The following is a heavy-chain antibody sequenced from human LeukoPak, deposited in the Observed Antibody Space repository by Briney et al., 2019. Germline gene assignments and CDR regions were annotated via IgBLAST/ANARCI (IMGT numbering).Heavy chain of an antibody. CDR3: AKEVTAIRRGYFDY. J-gene: IGHJ4*02. CDR1: GFTFSSYA. Sequence: GGSLRLSCAASGFTFSSYARSWVRQAPGKRLEWVSAISGSGGSTYYADSVKGRFTISRDNSKNTLYLQMNSLRAEDTAVYYCAKEVTAIRRGYFDYWGQGTLVTVSS. V-gene: IGHV3-23*01. D-gene: IGHD2-21*02. CDR2: ISGSGGST.